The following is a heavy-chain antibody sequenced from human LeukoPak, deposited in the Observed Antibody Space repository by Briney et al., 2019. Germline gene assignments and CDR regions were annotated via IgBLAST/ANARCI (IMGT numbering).Heavy chain of an antibody. J-gene: IGHJ4*02. D-gene: IGHD1-26*01. CDR1: SGSIRSYY. V-gene: IGHV4-59*08. CDR3: ASGSYYFDD. CDR2: IYYSGST. Sequence: SETLSLTCTVSSGSIRSYYWSWIRQPPGKGLEWIGYIYYSGSTKYNPSLKSRATISVDTSKNQFSLKLNSVTAADTAVYYCASGSYYFDDWGQGTLVTVSS.